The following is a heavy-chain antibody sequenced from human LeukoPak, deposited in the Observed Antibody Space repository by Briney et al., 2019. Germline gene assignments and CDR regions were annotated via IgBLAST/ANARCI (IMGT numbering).Heavy chain of an antibody. V-gene: IGHV1-69*04. Sequence: SVKVSCKASGGTFSSYAISWVRQAPGQGLEWMGRIIPIFGIANYAQKFQGRVTITADKSTNTAYMELSSLRSEDTAVYYCARGGGIAAAGTDYFDYWGQGTLVTVSS. J-gene: IGHJ4*02. CDR1: GGTFSSYA. D-gene: IGHD6-13*01. CDR3: ARGGGIAAAGTDYFDY. CDR2: IIPIFGIA.